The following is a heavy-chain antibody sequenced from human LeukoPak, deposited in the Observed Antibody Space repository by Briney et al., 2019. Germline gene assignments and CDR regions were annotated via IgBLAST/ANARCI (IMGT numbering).Heavy chain of an antibody. D-gene: IGHD3-16*01. J-gene: IGHJ4*02. CDR3: AKGGYDYVSGKFDY. V-gene: IGHV3-30*02. Sequence: GGSLRLSCAASGFTFSSYGMHWVRQAPGKGLEWVAFIRYDGSNKYYADSVKGRFTISRDNSKDTLYLQMNSLRAEDTAVYYCAKGGYDYVSGKFDYWGQGTLVTVSS. CDR2: IRYDGSNK. CDR1: GFTFSSYG.